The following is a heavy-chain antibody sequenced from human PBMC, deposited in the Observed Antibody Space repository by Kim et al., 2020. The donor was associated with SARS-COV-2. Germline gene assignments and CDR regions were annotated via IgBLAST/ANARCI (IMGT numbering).Heavy chain of an antibody. J-gene: IGHJ4*02. CDR3: SWGVGIAGPGTSFDY. V-gene: IGHV3-15*01. CDR2: ITAAGAT. CDR1: GFSVTKAW. Sequence: GGSLRLSCAASGFSVTKAWMNWVRQAPGKGLEWVGRITAAGATDFAAPVKGRFTISRDDSKNILYLQMNSLKTEDTGVYYCSWGVGIAGPGTSFDYWGQG. D-gene: IGHD6-13*01.